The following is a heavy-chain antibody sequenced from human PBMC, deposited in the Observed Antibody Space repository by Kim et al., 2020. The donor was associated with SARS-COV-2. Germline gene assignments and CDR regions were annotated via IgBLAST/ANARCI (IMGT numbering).Heavy chain of an antibody. Sequence: SVKVSCKASGGTFSSYAISWVRQAPGQGLEWMGGIIPIFGTANYAQKFQGRVTITADESTSTAYMELSSLRSEDTAVYYCARGPPGHLAPYSSSWYGDWFGPWGEGTLVTVSS. CDR1: GGTFSSYA. CDR2: IIPIFGTA. J-gene: IGHJ5*02. V-gene: IGHV1-69*13. D-gene: IGHD6-13*01. CDR3: ARGPPGHLAPYSSSWYGDWFGP.